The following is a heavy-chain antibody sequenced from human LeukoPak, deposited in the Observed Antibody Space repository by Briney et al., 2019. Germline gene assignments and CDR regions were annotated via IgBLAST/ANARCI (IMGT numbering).Heavy chain of an antibody. CDR3: ARDTPPRGYYYMDV. V-gene: IGHV1-18*01. CDR1: GYTFTSYG. J-gene: IGHJ6*03. CDR2: ISAYNGNT. Sequence: ASVKVSCKASGYTFTSYGISWVRQAPGQGLEWMGWISAYNGNTNYAQKLQGRVTMTTDTSTSTAYMELRSLRSDDTAVYYCARDTPPRGYYYMDVWGKGTTVTVSS. D-gene: IGHD2-15*01.